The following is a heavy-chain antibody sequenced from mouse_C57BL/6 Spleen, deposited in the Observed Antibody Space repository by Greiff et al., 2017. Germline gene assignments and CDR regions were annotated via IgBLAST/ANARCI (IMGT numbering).Heavy chain of an antibody. V-gene: IGHV1-69*01. CDR3: ARGDPIFDY. Sequence: VQLQQPGAELVMPGASVKLSCKASGYTFTSYWMHWVKQRPGQGLEWIGEIDPSDSYTNYNQKFKVKSTLTVDKSSSTAYMQLSSLTSEDSAVYYCARGDPIFDYWGQGTTLTVSS. CDR2: IDPSDSYT. CDR1: GYTFTSYW. J-gene: IGHJ2*01.